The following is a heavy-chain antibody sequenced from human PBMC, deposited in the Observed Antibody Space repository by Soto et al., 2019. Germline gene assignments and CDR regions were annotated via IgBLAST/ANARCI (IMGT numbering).Heavy chain of an antibody. CDR1: GDSVSSNSAA. V-gene: IGHV6-1*01. D-gene: IGHD2-2*01. Sequence: PSQTLSLTCAISGDSVSSNSAAWNWIRQSPSRSLEWLGRTSYRSKWYSDYAIFVKSRITISADTSKNQFSLQLDSVTPEDTAVYYCAAGNKYCSSASCYSGLDVWGQGTTVTVSS. CDR2: TSYRSKWYS. CDR3: AAGNKYCSSASCYSGLDV. J-gene: IGHJ6*02.